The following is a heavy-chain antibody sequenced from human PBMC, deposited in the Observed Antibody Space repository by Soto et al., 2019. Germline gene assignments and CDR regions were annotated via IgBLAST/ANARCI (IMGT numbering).Heavy chain of an antibody. V-gene: IGHV3-23*01. CDR3: AKDVSGYYGMDV. CDR2: ISGSGGST. J-gene: IGHJ6*02. Sequence: GWSLRLSCASSVFTFISYAMSWVRQAPGKGLEWVSAISGSGGSTHYADSVKGRFTISRDNSKNTLYLQMNSLRAEDTAVYYCAKDVSGYYGMDVWGQGTTVTV. CDR1: VFTFISYA. D-gene: IGHD3-10*01.